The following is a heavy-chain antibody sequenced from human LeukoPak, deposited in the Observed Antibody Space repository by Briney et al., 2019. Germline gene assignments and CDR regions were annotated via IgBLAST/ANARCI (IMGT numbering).Heavy chain of an antibody. CDR2: IYYSGST. Sequence: SETLSLTCTVSGGSISSYYWSWIRQPPGKGLEWIGYIYYSGSTNYNPSLKSRVTISVDTSKNQFSLKLSSVTAADTAVYYGARVGGIDDILPKGEVPYYFDYWGQGTLVTVSS. CDR3: ARVGGIDDILPKGEVPYYFDY. CDR1: GGSISSYY. V-gene: IGHV4-59*01. J-gene: IGHJ4*02. D-gene: IGHD3-9*01.